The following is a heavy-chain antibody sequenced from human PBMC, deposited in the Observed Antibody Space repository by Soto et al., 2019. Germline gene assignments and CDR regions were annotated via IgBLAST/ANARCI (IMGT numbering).Heavy chain of an antibody. CDR1: GGSISIGGYS. CDR2: IYYSGST. CDR3: ARGRDYSSSTHNWFDP. Sequence: SDTLSLTCAVSGGSISIGGYSWSWIRQPPGKGLEWIGYIYYSGSTNYNPSLKSRVTISVDTSKNQFSLKLSSVTAADTAVYYCARGRDYSSSTHNWFDPWGQGTLVTVSS. V-gene: IGHV4-61*08. D-gene: IGHD6-13*01. J-gene: IGHJ5*02.